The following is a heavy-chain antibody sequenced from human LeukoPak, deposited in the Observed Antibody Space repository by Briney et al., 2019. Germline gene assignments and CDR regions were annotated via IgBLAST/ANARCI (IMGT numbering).Heavy chain of an antibody. CDR3: ATGVGYSYDFDYYYMDV. D-gene: IGHD5-18*01. J-gene: IGHJ6*03. CDR2: IYYSGST. V-gene: IGHV4-59*01. CDR1: GGSISSYY. Sequence: SETLSLTCTVSGGSISSYYWSWIRQPPGKGLEWIGYIYYSGSTNYNPSLKSRVTISVDTSKNQFSLKLSSVTAADTAVYYCATGVGYSYDFDYYYMDVWAKGTTVTVSS.